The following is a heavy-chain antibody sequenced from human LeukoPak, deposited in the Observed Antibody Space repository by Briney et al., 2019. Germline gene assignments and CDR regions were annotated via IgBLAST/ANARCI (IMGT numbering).Heavy chain of an antibody. CDR2: IYSGGST. D-gene: IGHD1-26*01. J-gene: IGHJ4*02. CDR3: ARMSGSSGRGY. Sequence: PGGSLRLSCAASGFTFSDYYMSWVRQAPGKGLEWVSVIYSGGSTYYADSVKGRFTISRDNSKNTLYLQMSSLRVEDTAIYYCARMSGSSGRGYWGQGTLVTVSS. V-gene: IGHV3-53*01. CDR1: GFTFSDYY.